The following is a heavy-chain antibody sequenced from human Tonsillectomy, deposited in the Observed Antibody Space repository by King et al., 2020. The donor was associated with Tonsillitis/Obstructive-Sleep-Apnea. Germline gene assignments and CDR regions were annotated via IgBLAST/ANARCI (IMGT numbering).Heavy chain of an antibody. Sequence: VQLVESGGGLVQPGGSLRLSCAASGFIFSNYWMHWVRQAPGKGLVWVSRINSDGSSTNYADSVQGRVTISRDNAKNTLYLQMNSLIAEDTAVYYCAKVVRITRNALDFWGQGTMVTVSS. CDR2: INSDGSST. V-gene: IGHV3-74*01. CDR1: GFIFSNYW. CDR3: AKVVRITRNALDF. D-gene: IGHD2-2*01. J-gene: IGHJ3*01.